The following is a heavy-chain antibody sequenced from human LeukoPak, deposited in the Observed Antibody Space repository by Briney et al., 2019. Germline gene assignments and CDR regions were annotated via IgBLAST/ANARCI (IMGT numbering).Heavy chain of an antibody. Sequence: SETLSLTCTVSGGSISSYYWSWIRQPPGKGLEWIGYIYYSGSTNYNPSLKSRVTISVDTSKNQFSLRLSSVTAADTAVYYCARDMRRATYYGSGEGTAFDPWGQGTLVTVSS. CDR2: IYYSGST. CDR3: ARDMRRATYYGSGEGTAFDP. V-gene: IGHV4-59*01. J-gene: IGHJ5*02. D-gene: IGHD3-10*01. CDR1: GGSISSYY.